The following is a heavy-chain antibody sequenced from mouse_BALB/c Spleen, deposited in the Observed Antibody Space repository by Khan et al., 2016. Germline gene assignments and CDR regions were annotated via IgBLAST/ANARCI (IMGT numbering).Heavy chain of an antibody. Sequence: QVQLKESGAELVRPGSSVKISCKASGFAFSSYWMNWVKQRPGQGLEGIGQIYPGDGDTNYNGKFKGKATLTADKSSSTAYMQLSSLTSEDTAVYYCNACDYNAMDYWGQGTSVTVSS. J-gene: IGHJ4*01. CDR3: NACDYNAMDY. CDR1: GFAFSSYW. CDR2: IYPGDGDT. V-gene: IGHV1-80*01.